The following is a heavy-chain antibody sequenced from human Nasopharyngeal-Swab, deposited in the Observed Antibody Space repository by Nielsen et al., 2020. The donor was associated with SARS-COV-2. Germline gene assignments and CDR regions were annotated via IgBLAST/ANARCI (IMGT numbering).Heavy chain of an antibody. CDR1: GGSISSSSYY. Sequence: SETLSLTCTVSGGSISSSSYYWGWIRQPPGKGPEWIGSIYYSGRTHYNPSLKSRVTISVDTSKNQFSLKLSSVTAADTAVYYCARQEYSSSSSWLEWFDPWGQGTLVTVSS. J-gene: IGHJ5*02. V-gene: IGHV4-39*01. D-gene: IGHD6-6*01. CDR3: ARQEYSSSSSWLEWFDP. CDR2: IYYSGRT.